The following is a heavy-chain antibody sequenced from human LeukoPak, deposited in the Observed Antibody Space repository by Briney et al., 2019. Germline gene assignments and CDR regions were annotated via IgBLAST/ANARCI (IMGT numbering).Heavy chain of an antibody. CDR1: GYTFTSYG. Sequence: GASVKVSCKASGYTFTSYGISWVRQAPGQGLEWMGWISAYNGNTNYAQKLQGRVTMTTDTSTSTAYMELRSLRSDDTAVYYCARGKGLAYCGGDCPGDFDYWGQGTLVTVSS. CDR3: ARGKGLAYCGGDCPGDFDY. V-gene: IGHV1-18*01. D-gene: IGHD2-21*01. J-gene: IGHJ4*02. CDR2: ISAYNGNT.